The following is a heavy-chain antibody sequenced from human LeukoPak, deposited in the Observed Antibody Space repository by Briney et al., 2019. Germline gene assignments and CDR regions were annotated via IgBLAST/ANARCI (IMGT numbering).Heavy chain of an antibody. CDR3: ASTPRGAFDI. J-gene: IGHJ3*02. CDR2: IYHSGST. D-gene: IGHD2-15*01. CDR1: GGSISSGDYH. Sequence: SQTLSLTCTVSGGSISSGDYHWNWIRQPPGKGLEWIGYIYHSGSTYYNPSLKSRVTISVDRSKNQFSLKLSSVTAADTAVYYCASTPRGAFDIWGQGTMVTVSS. V-gene: IGHV4-30-2*01.